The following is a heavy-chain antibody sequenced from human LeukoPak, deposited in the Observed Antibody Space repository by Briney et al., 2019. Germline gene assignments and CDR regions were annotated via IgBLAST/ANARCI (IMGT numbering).Heavy chain of an antibody. CDR3: ARAAYDFWSQERLRTNYYGMDV. Sequence: ASVKVSCTASGGTFSSYAISWVRQAPGQGLEWMGGIIPIFGTANYAQKFQGRVTVTADESTSTAYMELSSLRSEDTAVYCCARAAYDFWSQERLRTNYYGMDVWGQGTTVTVSS. D-gene: IGHD3-3*01. CDR1: GGTFSSYA. V-gene: IGHV1-69*13. J-gene: IGHJ6*02. CDR2: IIPIFGTA.